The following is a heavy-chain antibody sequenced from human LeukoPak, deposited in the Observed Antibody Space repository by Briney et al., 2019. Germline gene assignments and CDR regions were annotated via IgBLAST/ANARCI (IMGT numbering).Heavy chain of an antibody. V-gene: IGHV4-39*07. J-gene: IGHJ4*02. CDR3: ARGVGIKQGYCSSTSCPLEY. Sequence: SETLSLTCTVSGGSISSSSYYWGWIRQPPGKGLEWIGSIYYSGSTYYNPSLKSRVTISVDTSKNQFSLKLSSVTAADTAVYYCARGVGIKQGYCSSTSCPLEYWGQGTLVTVSS. D-gene: IGHD2-2*01. CDR1: GGSISSSSYY. CDR2: IYYSGST.